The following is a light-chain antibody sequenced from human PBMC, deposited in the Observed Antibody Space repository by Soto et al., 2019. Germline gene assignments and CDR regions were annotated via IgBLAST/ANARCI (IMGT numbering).Light chain of an antibody. CDR1: QSVIGRQ. Sequence: EIVLTQSPGTLSLSPGERATLSCRASQSVIGRQLAWYQHKPGQAPRLLIYGVSTRATGIPDRFTGSGSGTDFTLTISSLEPEDFAVYYCQQRTNSEITFGPGTKVDI. J-gene: IGKJ3*01. V-gene: IGKV3D-20*02. CDR2: GVS. CDR3: QQRTNSEIT.